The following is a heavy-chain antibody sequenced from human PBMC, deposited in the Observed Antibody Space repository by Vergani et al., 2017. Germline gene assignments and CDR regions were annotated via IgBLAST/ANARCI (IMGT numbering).Heavy chain of an antibody. Sequence: QVQLVQSGSALKKPGASVKVSCKASGYTFTSYAMNWVRQAPGQGLEWMGWINTNTGNPTYAQGFTGRFVFSLDTSVSTAYLQISSLKAEDTAVYYCAREWGPPRVDTAMVNWFDPWGQGTLVTVSS. CDR2: INTNTGNP. D-gene: IGHD5-18*01. CDR3: AREWGPPRVDTAMVNWFDP. J-gene: IGHJ5*02. V-gene: IGHV7-4-1*02. CDR1: GYTFTSYA.